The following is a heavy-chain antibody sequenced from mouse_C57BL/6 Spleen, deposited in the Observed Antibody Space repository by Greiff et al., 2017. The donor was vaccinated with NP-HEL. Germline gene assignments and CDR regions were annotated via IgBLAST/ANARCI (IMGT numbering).Heavy chain of an antibody. CDR2: IYPRSGNP. V-gene: IGHV1-81*01. D-gene: IGHD6-1*01. CDR1: GYTFTSYG. Sequence: VQLQQPGAELVMPGASVKLSCKASGYTFTSYGISWVKQRPGQGLEWIGEIYPRSGNPYYNEKFKGKATLTADKSSSTAYMELRSLTSEDSAVYFCARSPSPGDYAMDYWGQGTSVTVSS. J-gene: IGHJ4*01. CDR3: ARSPSPGDYAMDY.